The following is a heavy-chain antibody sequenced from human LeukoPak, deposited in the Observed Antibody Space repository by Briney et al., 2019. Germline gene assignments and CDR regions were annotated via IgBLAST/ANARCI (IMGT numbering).Heavy chain of an antibody. J-gene: IGHJ4*02. V-gene: IGHV3-23*01. CDR2: ISDSGGST. Sequence: GGSLRLSCAASGFTFSSYAMSWVRQAPGKGLEWVSLISDSGGSTYYADPVKGRFTISRDKSKNTLYLQMNSLRAEDTAVYYCAKPVSGSYSVSSFGFDYWGQGTLVTVSS. CDR3: AKPVSGSYSVSSFGFDY. D-gene: IGHD3-10*01. CDR1: GFTFSSYA.